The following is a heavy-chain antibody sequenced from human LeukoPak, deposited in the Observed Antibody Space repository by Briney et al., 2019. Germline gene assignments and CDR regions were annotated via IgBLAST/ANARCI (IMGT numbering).Heavy chain of an antibody. J-gene: IGHJ2*01. Sequence: GASVKVSCKLSGGTFSSYAISWVRQAPGQGLEWMGGIIPIFGTANYAQKFQGRVTITTDESTGTAYMELSGLRSEDTAVYYCARGVVGATLVWYFDLWGRGTLVIVSS. CDR3: ARGVVGATLVWYFDL. CDR1: GGTFSSYA. D-gene: IGHD1-26*01. CDR2: IIPIFGTA. V-gene: IGHV1-69*05.